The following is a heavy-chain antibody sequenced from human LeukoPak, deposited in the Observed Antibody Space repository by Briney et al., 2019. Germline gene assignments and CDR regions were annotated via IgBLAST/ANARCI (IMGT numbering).Heavy chain of an antibody. Sequence: SETLSLTCSVSGGSISSSTYYWGWIRQLPGKGLEWIGSIFYSGSTYYNPSLKSRVTISVDTSKNQFSLKLSSVTAADTAVYYCARRLDYSKSLDYWGQGTLVTVSS. V-gene: IGHV4-39*01. D-gene: IGHD4-11*01. CDR2: IFYSGST. CDR1: GGSISSSTYY. J-gene: IGHJ4*02. CDR3: ARRLDYSKSLDY.